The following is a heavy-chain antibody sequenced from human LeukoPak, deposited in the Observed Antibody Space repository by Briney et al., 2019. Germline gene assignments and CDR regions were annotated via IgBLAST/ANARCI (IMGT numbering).Heavy chain of an antibody. CDR1: GFTVSSNY. V-gene: IGHV3-53*01. Sequence: PGGSLRLSCAASGFTVSSNYMSWVCQAPGKGLEWVSVIYSGGSTYSADSVKGRFTISRDNSKNTLYLQVNSLRAEDTAVYYCARGRLGGHLDYWGQGTLVTVSS. J-gene: IGHJ4*02. D-gene: IGHD3-16*01. CDR2: IYSGGST. CDR3: ARGRLGGHLDY.